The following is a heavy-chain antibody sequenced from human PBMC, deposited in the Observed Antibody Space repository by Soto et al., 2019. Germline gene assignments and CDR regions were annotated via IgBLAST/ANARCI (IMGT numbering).Heavy chain of an antibody. CDR2: FDPEDGET. J-gene: IGHJ3*02. CDR3: ATRAVDYDFWSGYYSTPFDI. D-gene: IGHD3-3*01. V-gene: IGHV1-24*01. CDR1: GYTLTELS. Sequence: EASVKVSCKVSGYTLTELSMHWVRQAPGKGLEWMGGFDPEDGETIYAQKFQGRVTMTEDTSTDTAYMELSSLRSEDTAVYYCATRAVDYDFWSGYYSTPFDIWGQGTMVTVSS.